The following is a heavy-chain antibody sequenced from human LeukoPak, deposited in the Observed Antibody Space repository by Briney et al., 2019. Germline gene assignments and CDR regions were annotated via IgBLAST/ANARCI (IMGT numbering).Heavy chain of an antibody. V-gene: IGHV3-7*01. D-gene: IGHD3-10*01. J-gene: IGHJ4*02. CDR2: IRPDGSEE. CDR1: GFSISNHW. CDR3: ARRNYYGSGSLGRPFDY. Sequence: GGSLRLSCAASGFSISNHWMNWVRQAPGKGLEWVANIRPDGSEEYYVASVRGRFTISRDGARNSLCLQMNGLRVEDTAVYYCARRNYYGSGSLGRPFDYWGQGTLVTVSS.